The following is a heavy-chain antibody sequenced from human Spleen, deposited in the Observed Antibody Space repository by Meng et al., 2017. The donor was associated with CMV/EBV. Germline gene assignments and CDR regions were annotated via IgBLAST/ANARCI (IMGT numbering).Heavy chain of an antibody. CDR3: ARGGINTAMATGF. CDR2: ISYDGSDK. J-gene: IGHJ4*02. V-gene: IGHV3-30*04. CDR1: GFTFSNYA. D-gene: IGHD5-18*01. Sequence: ASGFTFSNYAMHWVRQAPGKGLEWVALISYDGSDKYYADSVKGRFTISRDSSKNTLYLQMNSLRVEDTAVFYCARGGINTAMATGFWGQGTLVTVSS.